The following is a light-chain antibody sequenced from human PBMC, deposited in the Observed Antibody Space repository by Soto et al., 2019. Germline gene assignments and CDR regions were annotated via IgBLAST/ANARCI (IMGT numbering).Light chain of an antibody. V-gene: IGLV2-14*01. CDR3: CSYTTSNTRQIV. J-gene: IGLJ1*01. CDR2: DVS. Sequence: QRARTHPASGTGAPGQARTISCTGTSSDVGGYNYVSWYQQHPGKAPKFMIYDVSNRPSGVSNRFSGSKSGNTASLTISGLQAEDEADYYCCSYTTSNTRQIVFGTGTKVTVL. CDR1: SSDVGGYNY.